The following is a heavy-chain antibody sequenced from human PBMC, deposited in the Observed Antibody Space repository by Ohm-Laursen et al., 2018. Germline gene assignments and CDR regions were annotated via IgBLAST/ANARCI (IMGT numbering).Heavy chain of an antibody. Sequence: SLRLSCAASGFTFSNYAMSWVRQAPGKGLEWVSSIINSGGNTYYADSVKGRFTISRDNSKNTLYLQMNSLRAEDTALYYCARDWDDDYWGQGTLVTVSS. V-gene: IGHV3-23*01. D-gene: IGHD1-26*01. CDR2: IINSGGNT. J-gene: IGHJ4*02. CDR3: ARDWDDDY. CDR1: GFTFSNYA.